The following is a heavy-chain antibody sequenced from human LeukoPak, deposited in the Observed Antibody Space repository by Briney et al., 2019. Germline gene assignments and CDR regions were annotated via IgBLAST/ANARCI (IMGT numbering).Heavy chain of an antibody. CDR2: IRSKAYGGTT. J-gene: IGHJ1*01. CDR1: GFTFGDYA. V-gene: IGHV3-49*04. Sequence: PGGSLRLSCTASGFTFGDYAMSWVRQAPGKGREWVGFIRSKAYGGTTEYAASVKGRFTISRDDSKSIAYLQMNSLKTEDTAVYYCTTRPSSSWYPGDFQHWGQGTLVTVSS. D-gene: IGHD6-13*01. CDR3: TTRPSSSWYPGDFQH.